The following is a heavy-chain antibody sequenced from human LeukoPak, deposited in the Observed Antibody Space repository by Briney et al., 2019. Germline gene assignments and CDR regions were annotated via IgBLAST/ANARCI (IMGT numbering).Heavy chain of an antibody. CDR1: GFTFSSYS. D-gene: IGHD3-22*01. CDR3: ARDRHKYNYDSGGYPPY. J-gene: IGHJ4*02. CDR2: ISSSSSTI. V-gene: IGHV3-48*01. Sequence: GGSLRLACAASGFTFSSYSMLWVRQAPGKGLEWVSYISSSSSTIYYADSVKGRFTISRDNAKNSLYLQMNTLRAEDTAVYYCARDRHKYNYDSGGYPPYWGQGTLVTVSS.